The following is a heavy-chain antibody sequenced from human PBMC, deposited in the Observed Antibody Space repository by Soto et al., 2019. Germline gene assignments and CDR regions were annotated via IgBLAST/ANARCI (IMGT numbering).Heavy chain of an antibody. CDR2: IWYDGSNK. CDR3: ARALGYSSSWPRYYYYGMDV. CDR1: GFTFSSYG. Sequence: QVQLVESGGGVVQPGRSLRLSCAASGFTFSSYGMHWVRQAPGKGLEWVAVIWYDGSNKYYADSVKGRFTISRDNSKNTLYLQMNSLRDEDTAVYYCARALGYSSSWPRYYYYGMDVWGQGTTVTVSS. D-gene: IGHD6-13*01. J-gene: IGHJ6*01. V-gene: IGHV3-33*01.